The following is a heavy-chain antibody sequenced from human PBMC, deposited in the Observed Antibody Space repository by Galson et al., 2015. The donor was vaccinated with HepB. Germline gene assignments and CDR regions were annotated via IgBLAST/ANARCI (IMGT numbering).Heavy chain of an antibody. CDR1: GFTFSSYA. CDR2: TNGDGSST. V-gene: IGHV3-74*01. Sequence: SLRLSCAASGFTFSSYAMSWVRQAPGKGLVWVSRTNGDGSSTSYADSVKGRFTISRDNAKNTLYLQMNSLRAEDTAVYYCTRDSRSCTGGHCYFQHWGQGTLVTVSS. J-gene: IGHJ1*01. CDR3: TRDSRSCTGGHCYFQH. D-gene: IGHD2-8*02.